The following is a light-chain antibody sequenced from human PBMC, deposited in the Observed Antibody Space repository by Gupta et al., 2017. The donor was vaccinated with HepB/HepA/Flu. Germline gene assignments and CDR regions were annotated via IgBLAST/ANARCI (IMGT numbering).Light chain of an antibody. J-gene: IGLJ1*01. CDR3: CSFTNTHTHV. V-gene: IGLV2-14*03. CDR1: SSDVGGYNY. Sequence: QSAWTQPASVSGSPGQSITISCTGTSSDVGGYNYVSWYQQHPGKAPKIMIYDVSNRPSGVSNRFSGSKSGNTASLTISGLQAEDEADYYCCSFTNTHTHVFGTGTKVTVL. CDR2: DVS.